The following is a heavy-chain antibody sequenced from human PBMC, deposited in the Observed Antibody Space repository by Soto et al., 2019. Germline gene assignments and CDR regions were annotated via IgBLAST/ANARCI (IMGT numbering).Heavy chain of an antibody. CDR1: GYTVTGYY. V-gene: IGHV1-2*02. CDR2: INPNSGGT. J-gene: IGHJ3*02. CDR3: AKDIVVVVAAPEGAFDI. Sequence: GASVKVSCKASGYTVTGYYMHWVRQAPGQGLEWMGWINPNSGGTNYAQKFQGRVTMTRDTSISTAYMELSRLRSDDTAVYYCAKDIVVVVAAPEGAFDIWGQGTMVTVSS. D-gene: IGHD2-15*01.